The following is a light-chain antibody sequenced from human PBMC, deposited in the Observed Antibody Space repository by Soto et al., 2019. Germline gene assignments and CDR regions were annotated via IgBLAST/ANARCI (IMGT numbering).Light chain of an antibody. J-gene: IGKJ1*01. CDR2: AAS. CDR3: QQTYSTPPT. CDR1: QSISDL. Sequence: DIQMTQSPYSLSASVGDRFTITWRASQSISDLLNWYQQKPGKAPKLLIYAASTLQSGVPSRFSGSGSGTDFTLTISSLEPEDFATYYCQQTYSTPPTFGQGTKVDIK. V-gene: IGKV1-39*01.